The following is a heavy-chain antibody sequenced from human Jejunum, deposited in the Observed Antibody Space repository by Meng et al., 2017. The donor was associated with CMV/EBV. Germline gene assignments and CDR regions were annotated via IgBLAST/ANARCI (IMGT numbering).Heavy chain of an antibody. D-gene: IGHD2-2*02. CDR2: INTNTGNP. CDR1: TFNTYA. J-gene: IGHJ4*02. V-gene: IGHV7-4-1*02. Sequence: TFNTYAMNWMRQAPGQGLEWMGWINTNTGNPTYAQGFTGQFVFSLDTSVSTTYLQISSLKAEDTAVYYCARGGRECSSTSCYIDYLDYWGQGTLVTVSS. CDR3: ARGGRECSSTSCYIDYLDY.